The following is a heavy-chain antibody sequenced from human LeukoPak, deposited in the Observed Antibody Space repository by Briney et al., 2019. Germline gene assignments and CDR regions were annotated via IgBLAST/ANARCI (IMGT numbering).Heavy chain of an antibody. CDR1: GFDFSIYR. D-gene: IGHD2-2*01. CDR3: ARGDGGYCSSTSCYYYMDV. CDR2: ISYDGSNK. V-gene: IGHV3-30-3*01. Sequence: GGSLRLSCAASGFDFSIYRMNWVRQAPGKGLEWVAVISYDGSNKYYADSVKGRFTISRDNSKNTLYLQMNSLRAEDTAVYYCARGDGGYCSSTSCYYYMDVWGKGTTVTVSS. J-gene: IGHJ6*03.